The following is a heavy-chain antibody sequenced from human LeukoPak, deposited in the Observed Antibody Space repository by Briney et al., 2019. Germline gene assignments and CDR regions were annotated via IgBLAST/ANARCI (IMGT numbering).Heavy chain of an antibody. D-gene: IGHD2-21*01. CDR1: GFTFSSYS. V-gene: IGHV3-21*01. Sequence: GGSLRLSCAASGFTFSSYSMNWVRQAPGKGLEWVSSISSSSSYIYYADSVKGRFTISRDNAKNSLYLQMNSLRAEDTAVYYCARDGVIVGAVYFDYWGQGTLVTVSS. CDR2: ISSSSSYI. CDR3: ARDGVIVGAVYFDY. J-gene: IGHJ4*02.